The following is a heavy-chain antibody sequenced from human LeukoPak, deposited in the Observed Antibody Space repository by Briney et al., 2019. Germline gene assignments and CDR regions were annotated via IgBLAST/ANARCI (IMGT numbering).Heavy chain of an antibody. Sequence: SETLSLTCTVSGGSISSYYWSWIRQPPGKGLEWIGYIYYSGSTNYNPSLKSRVTISVDTSKNQFSLKLNSVTAADTAVYYCARGDCSSTICYSPMDVWGKGTTVTVSS. J-gene: IGHJ6*03. D-gene: IGHD2-2*01. CDR3: ARGDCSSTICYSPMDV. CDR2: IYYSGST. CDR1: GGSISSYY. V-gene: IGHV4-59*08.